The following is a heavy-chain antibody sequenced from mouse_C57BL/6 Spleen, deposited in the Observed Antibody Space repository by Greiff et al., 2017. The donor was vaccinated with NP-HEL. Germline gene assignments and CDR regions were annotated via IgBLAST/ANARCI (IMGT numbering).Heavy chain of an antibody. CDR1: GYTFTSYW. CDR2: IYPGSGST. Sequence: QVQLKQPGAELVKPGASVKMSCKASGYTFTSYWITWVKQRPGQGLEWIGDIYPGSGSTNYNEKFKSKATLTVDTSSSTAYMQLSSLTSEDSAVYYCARGGSLTGIFDDWGQGTTLTVSS. J-gene: IGHJ2*01. V-gene: IGHV1-55*01. CDR3: ARGGSLTGIFDD. D-gene: IGHD4-1*01.